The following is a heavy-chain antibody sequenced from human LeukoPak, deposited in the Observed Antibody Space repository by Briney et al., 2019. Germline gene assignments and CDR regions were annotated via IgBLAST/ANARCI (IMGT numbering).Heavy chain of an antibody. Sequence: ASVKVSCKASGYTFTGYYIHWVRQAPGQGLEWMGWINPSSGDTNYAQNFQGRATMTRDTSISTAYMELSRLTSDDTAVYYCARDWPGIAVAGTFYYFDYWGQGTLVTVSS. J-gene: IGHJ4*02. V-gene: IGHV1-2*02. CDR1: GYTFTGYY. D-gene: IGHD6-19*01. CDR2: INPSSGDT. CDR3: ARDWPGIAVAGTFYYFDY.